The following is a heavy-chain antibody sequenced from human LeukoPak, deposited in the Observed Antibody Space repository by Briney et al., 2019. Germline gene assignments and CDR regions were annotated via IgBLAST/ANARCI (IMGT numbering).Heavy chain of an antibody. D-gene: IGHD4-23*01. Sequence: PSETLSLTFSVPGDSISGYSWSSIPQTPARGVEWIGYVHYRGTTHAKPPLKSRVTIAVDTSKNQFSLNLSSVTAADTAIYYCARHARDYVGVDNSISLYYFDYWGQGALVAVSS. V-gene: IGHV4-59*08. CDR1: GDSISGYS. J-gene: IGHJ4*02. CDR2: VHYRGTT. CDR3: ARHARDYVGVDNSISLYYFDY.